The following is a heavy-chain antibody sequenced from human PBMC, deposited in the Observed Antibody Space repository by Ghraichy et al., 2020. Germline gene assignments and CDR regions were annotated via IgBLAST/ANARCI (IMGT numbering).Heavy chain of an antibody. CDR2: IRYDGSNK. V-gene: IGHV3-30*02. CDR3: AKDFIAVATDFDY. D-gene: IGHD6-19*01. Sequence: GGSPRLSCAASGFTFSSYGMHWVRQAPGKGLEWVAFIRYDGSNKYYADSVKGRFTISRDNSKNTLYLQMNSLRAEDTAVYYCAKDFIAVATDFDYWGQGTLVTVS. J-gene: IGHJ4*02. CDR1: GFTFSSYG.